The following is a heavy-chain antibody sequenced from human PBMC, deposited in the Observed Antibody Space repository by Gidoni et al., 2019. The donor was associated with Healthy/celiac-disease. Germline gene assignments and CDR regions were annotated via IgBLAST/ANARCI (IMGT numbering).Heavy chain of an antibody. CDR1: GFTFRSYA. V-gene: IGHV3-30-3*01. J-gene: IGHJ4*02. CDR3: ARGNYDILTGATDY. D-gene: IGHD3-9*01. CDR2: ISYDGSNK. Sequence: QVQLVESGGGVVQPGRSLRLSCAASGFTFRSYAMHWVRQAPGKGLEWVAVISYDGSNKYYADSVKGRFTISRDNSKNTLYLQMNSLRAEDTAVYYCARGNYDILTGATDYWGQGTLVTVSS.